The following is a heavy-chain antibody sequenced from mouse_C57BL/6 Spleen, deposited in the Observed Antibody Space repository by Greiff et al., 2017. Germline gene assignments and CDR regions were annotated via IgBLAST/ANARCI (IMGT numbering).Heavy chain of an antibody. D-gene: IGHD1-1*01. V-gene: IGHV5-6*01. Sequence: EVKLMESGGDLVKPGGSLKLSCAASGFTFSSYGMSWVRQTPDKRLEWVATISSGGSYTYYPDSVKGRFTISRDNAKNTLYLQMSSLKSEDTAMYYCARHAYGSSYGAFDYWGQGTTLTVSA. J-gene: IGHJ2*01. CDR2: ISSGGSYT. CDR1: GFTFSSYG. CDR3: ARHAYGSSYGAFDY.